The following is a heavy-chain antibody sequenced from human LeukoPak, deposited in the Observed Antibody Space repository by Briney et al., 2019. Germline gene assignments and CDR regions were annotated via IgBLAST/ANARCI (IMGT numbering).Heavy chain of an antibody. J-gene: IGHJ4*02. CDR3: ARGGRFLEY. CDR2: IYSGGST. Sequence: HPGGSLRLSCAASGFIVSSNYMSWVRQAPGKGLEWVSVIYSGGSTYYADSVKGRFTISRDNSKNTLYLQMNSLRAEDTALYYCARGGRFLEYWGQGTLVTVSS. D-gene: IGHD3-3*01. V-gene: IGHV3-53*01. CDR1: GFIVSSNY.